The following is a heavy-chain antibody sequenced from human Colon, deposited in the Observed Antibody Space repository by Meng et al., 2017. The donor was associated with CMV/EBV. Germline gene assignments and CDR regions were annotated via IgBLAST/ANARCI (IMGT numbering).Heavy chain of an antibody. Sequence: GGSLRLSCATSGFSFSIYDIHWVRQAPGKGLEWVAVIRFHGNNEYYADSVKGRFTVSRDNARNALYLQMSSLRDDDTAVYYCARDRLGDNDYVFDQWGQGMMVTVSS. J-gene: IGHJ4*02. V-gene: IGHV3-33*01. CDR3: ARDRLGDNDYVFDQ. D-gene: IGHD4/OR15-4a*01. CDR1: GFSFSIYD. CDR2: IRFHGNNE.